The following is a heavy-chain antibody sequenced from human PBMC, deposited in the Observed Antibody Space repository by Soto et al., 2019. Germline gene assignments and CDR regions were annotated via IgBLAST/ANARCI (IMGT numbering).Heavy chain of an antibody. CDR2: ISSSSTI. J-gene: IGHJ4*02. CDR1: GFTFSSYS. D-gene: IGHD4-17*01. V-gene: IGHV3-48*02. Sequence: PGGSLRLSCAASGFTFSSYSMNWVRQAPGKGLEWVSYISSSSTIYYADSVKGRFTISRDNAKNSLYLQMNSLRDEDTAVYYCARVPGLTTVVTSYYFDYWGQGTLVTVSS. CDR3: ARVPGLTTVVTSYYFDY.